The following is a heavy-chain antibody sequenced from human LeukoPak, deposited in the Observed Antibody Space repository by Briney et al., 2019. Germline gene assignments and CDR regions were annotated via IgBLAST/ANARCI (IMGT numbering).Heavy chain of an antibody. J-gene: IGHJ4*02. CDR2: IYDSGST. D-gene: IGHD4-11*01. Sequence: SETLSLTCTVSGGSISSYYWSWIRQPPGKGLEWIGYIYDSGSTNYNPSLKSRVTISLDTSKNQFSLKLGSVTAADTAVYHCARRYSNYFFDYWGQGTLVTVSS. CDR3: ARRYSNYFFDY. CDR1: GGSISSYY. V-gene: IGHV4-59*01.